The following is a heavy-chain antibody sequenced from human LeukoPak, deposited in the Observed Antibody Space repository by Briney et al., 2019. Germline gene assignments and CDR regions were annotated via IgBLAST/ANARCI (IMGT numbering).Heavy chain of an antibody. CDR1: GGTFSSYA. CDR3: ARSYYYGSGTRYLDDAFDI. CDR2: IIPILGIA. Sequence: SVKVSCKASGGTFSSYAISWVRQAPGQGLEWMGRIIPILGIANYAQKFLGRVTITADKSTSTAYMELSSLRSEDTAVYYCARSYYYGSGTRYLDDAFDIWGQGTMVTVSS. V-gene: IGHV1-69*04. D-gene: IGHD3-10*01. J-gene: IGHJ3*02.